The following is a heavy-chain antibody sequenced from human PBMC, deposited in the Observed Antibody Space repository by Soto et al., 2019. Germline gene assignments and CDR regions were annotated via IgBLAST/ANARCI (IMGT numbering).Heavy chain of an antibody. CDR2: IYYSGSA. D-gene: IGHD3-10*01. J-gene: IGHJ6*02. CDR3: ARDQLLRSSEIYDYYYYGMDV. V-gene: IGHV4-30-4*01. Sequence: QVQLQESGPGLVKPSQTLSLTCTVSGGSISSGDYYWSWIRQPPEKGLEWIGYIYYSGSANYNPSLKSRVTLSVDTSKNQFSLKLSSVTAADTAMYYCARDQLLRSSEIYDYYYYGMDVWGQGTTVTVSS. CDR1: GGSISSGDYY.